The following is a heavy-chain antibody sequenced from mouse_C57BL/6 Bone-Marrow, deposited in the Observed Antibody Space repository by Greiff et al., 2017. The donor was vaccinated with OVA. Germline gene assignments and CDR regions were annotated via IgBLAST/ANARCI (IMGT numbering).Heavy chain of an antibody. CDR1: GFSFNTYA. V-gene: IGHV10-1*01. Sequence: EVKLVESGGGLVQPKGSLKLSCAASGFSFNTYAMNWVRQAPGKGLEWVARIRSKSNNYATYYADSVKDRFTISRDDSESMLYLQMTNLKTEDTAMYYCVRDGEYGNFYWYFDVWGTGTTVTVSS. J-gene: IGHJ1*03. CDR2: IRSKSNNYAT. D-gene: IGHD2-10*02. CDR3: VRDGEYGNFYWYFDV.